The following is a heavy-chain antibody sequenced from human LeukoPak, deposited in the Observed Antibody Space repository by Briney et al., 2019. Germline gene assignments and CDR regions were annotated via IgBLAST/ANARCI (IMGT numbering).Heavy chain of an antibody. CDR3: ARDWLWYYYDSSGSQRADAFDI. Sequence: GGSLRLSWAAYGFTLSRYWMSWVSQAEGKGMEWVANIKQVGREKYYVYSVKGRFTISRDNAKNSLYLQMNSLRAEDTAVYYCARDWLWYYYDSSGSQRADAFDIWGQGTMVTVSS. J-gene: IGHJ3*02. CDR1: GFTLSRYW. V-gene: IGHV3-7*01. CDR2: IKQVGREK. D-gene: IGHD3-22*01.